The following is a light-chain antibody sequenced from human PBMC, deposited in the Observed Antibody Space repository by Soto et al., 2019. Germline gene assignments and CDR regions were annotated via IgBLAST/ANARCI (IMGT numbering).Light chain of an antibody. CDR1: QSVSSSQ. J-gene: IGKJ2*01. Sequence: EIVLTQSPGTLSLSPGERATLSCRASQSVSSSQLGWYQQKPGQAPMLLIYGASSRATGIPDRFSGSGSGTDFTLTISRLEPEDCAVYYCQQYGSSLVTFGQGTKLEIK. CDR3: QQYGSSLVT. CDR2: GAS. V-gene: IGKV3-20*01.